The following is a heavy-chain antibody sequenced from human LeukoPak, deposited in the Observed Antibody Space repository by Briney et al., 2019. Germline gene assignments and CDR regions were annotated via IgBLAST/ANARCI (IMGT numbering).Heavy chain of an antibody. D-gene: IGHD3-22*01. V-gene: IGHV4-59*01. CDR3: ARVGRPYYYDSSGSDAFDY. J-gene: IGHJ4*02. Sequence: SETLSLTCTVSGGSISSYYRSWIRQPPGKGLEWIGYIDCSGSTNYNPSLKSRVTISVDTSKNQFSLKLSSVTAADTAVYYCARVGRPYYYDSSGSDAFDYWGQGTLVTVSS. CDR2: IDCSGST. CDR1: GGSISSYY.